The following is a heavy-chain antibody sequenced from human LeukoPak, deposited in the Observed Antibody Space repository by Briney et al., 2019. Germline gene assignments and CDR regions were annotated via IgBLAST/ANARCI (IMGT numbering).Heavy chain of an antibody. CDR2: ISTYSGNT. CDR3: ARPERDGYNY. CDR1: GYTFTNYG. D-gene: IGHD5-24*01. J-gene: IGHJ4*02. V-gene: IGHV1-18*01. Sequence: GASVKVSCKASGYTFTNYGVSWVRQAPGQGLEWMGWISTYSGNTNYAQNLQGRVTMTTDTSTSTVYMELSSLRSEDTAVYYCARPERDGYNYWGQGTLVTVSS.